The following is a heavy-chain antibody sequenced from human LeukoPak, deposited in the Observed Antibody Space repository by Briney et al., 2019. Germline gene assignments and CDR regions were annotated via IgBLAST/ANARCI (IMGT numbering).Heavy chain of an antibody. V-gene: IGHV1-18*01. Sequence: GASVKVSCKASGYTFTSYDISWVRQAPGQGLEWMGWISAYNGNTNYAQKLQGRVTMTTDTSTSTAYMELRSLRSDDTAVYYCAARYGDYAGWYFDLWGRGTLVTVSS. D-gene: IGHD4-17*01. CDR2: ISAYNGNT. J-gene: IGHJ2*01. CDR1: GYTFTSYD. CDR3: AARYGDYAGWYFDL.